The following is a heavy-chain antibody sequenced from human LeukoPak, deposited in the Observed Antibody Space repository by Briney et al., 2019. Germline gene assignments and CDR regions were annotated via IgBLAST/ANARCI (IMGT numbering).Heavy chain of an antibody. CDR3: AKVPPASVDY. CDR1: GFTFSSYG. V-gene: IGHV3-30*02. Sequence: GSLRLSCAASGFTFSSYGMHWARQAPGKGLEWVAFIRYDGSNKYYADSVKGRFTISRDNSKNTLYLQMNSLRAEDTAVYYCAKVPPASVDYWGQGTLVTVSS. CDR2: IRYDGSNK. J-gene: IGHJ4*02.